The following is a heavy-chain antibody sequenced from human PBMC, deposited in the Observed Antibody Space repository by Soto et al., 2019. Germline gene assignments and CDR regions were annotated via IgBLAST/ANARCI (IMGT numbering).Heavy chain of an antibody. J-gene: IGHJ6*02. CDR2: INPNSGGT. V-gene: IGHV1-2*02. D-gene: IGHD2-21*02. CDR3: ARDLTVVVTAIPYYYYYGMDV. Sequence: ASVKVSCKASGYTFTSYDMHWVRQAPGQGLEWMGWINPNSGGTNYAQKFQGRVTMTRDTSISTAYMELSRLRSDDTAVYYCARDLTVVVTAIPYYYYYGMDVWGQGTTVTVSS. CDR1: GYTFTSYD.